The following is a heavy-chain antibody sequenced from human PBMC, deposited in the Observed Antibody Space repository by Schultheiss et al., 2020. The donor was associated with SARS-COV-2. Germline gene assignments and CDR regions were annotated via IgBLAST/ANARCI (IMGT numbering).Heavy chain of an antibody. V-gene: IGHV3-21*01. CDR1: GFTFSSYS. Sequence: GESLKISCAASGFTFSSYSMSWVRQAPGKGLEWVSSISGNSGSTYYADSVKGRFTISRDNAKNSLYLQMNSLRAEDTAVYYCARAYRRYCSSTSCIRGGMDVWGQGTTVTVSS. CDR3: ARAYRRYCSSTSCIRGGMDV. CDR2: ISGNSGST. D-gene: IGHD2-2*01. J-gene: IGHJ6*02.